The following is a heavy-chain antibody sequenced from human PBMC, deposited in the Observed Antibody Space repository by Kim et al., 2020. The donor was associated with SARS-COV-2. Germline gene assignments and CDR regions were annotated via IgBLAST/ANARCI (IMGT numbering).Heavy chain of an antibody. V-gene: IGHV3-72*01. CDR3: ARDCRD. CDR2: PKDYTT. J-gene: IGHJ4*02. Sequence: PKDYTTEHAASVKGRFIISRDDSKNSLDLQMNSLRTEDTAVYYCARDCRDWGQGTLVTVSS. D-gene: IGHD3-10*01.